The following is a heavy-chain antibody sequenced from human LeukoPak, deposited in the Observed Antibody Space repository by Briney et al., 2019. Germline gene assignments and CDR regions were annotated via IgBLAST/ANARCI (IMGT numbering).Heavy chain of an antibody. CDR3: AGPDSS. J-gene: IGHJ4*02. D-gene: IGHD6-13*01. CDR1: GYSISSSNW. CDR2: IYHSGST. Sequence: SETLSLTCAVSGYSISSSNWWGWIRQPPGKGLEWIGYIYHSGSTNYNPSLKSRVTISVDKSKNQFSLKLSSVTAADTAVYYCAGPDSSWGQGTLVTVSS. V-gene: IGHV4-28*01.